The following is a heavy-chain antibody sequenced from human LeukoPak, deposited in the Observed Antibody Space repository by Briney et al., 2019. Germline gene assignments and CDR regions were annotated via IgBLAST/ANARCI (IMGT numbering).Heavy chain of an antibody. CDR1: GGTFSSYA. CDR3: ARIAEYCSGGSCLPNWFDP. D-gene: IGHD2-15*01. J-gene: IGHJ5*02. CDR2: IIPIFGTA. V-gene: IGHV1-69*06. Sequence: GASVKVSCKASGGTFSSYAISWVRQAPGQGLEWMGGIIPIFGTANYAQKFQGRVTITADKSTSTACMELSSLRSEDTAVYYCARIAEYCSGGSCLPNWFDPWGQGTLVTVSS.